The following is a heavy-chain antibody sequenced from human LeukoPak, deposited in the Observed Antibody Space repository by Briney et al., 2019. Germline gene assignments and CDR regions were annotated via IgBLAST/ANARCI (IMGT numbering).Heavy chain of an antibody. CDR2: IYSGGST. CDR3: ARLTGEFGYYFDY. CDR1: GFTVSSNY. V-gene: IGHV3-66*02. D-gene: IGHD7-27*01. J-gene: IGHJ4*02. Sequence: GGSLRLSCAASGFTVSSNYMSWVRQAPGKGLEWVSVIYSGGSTYYADSVKGRFTISRDNSKNTLYLQMNSLRAEDTAVYYRARLTGEFGYYFDYWGQGTLVTVSS.